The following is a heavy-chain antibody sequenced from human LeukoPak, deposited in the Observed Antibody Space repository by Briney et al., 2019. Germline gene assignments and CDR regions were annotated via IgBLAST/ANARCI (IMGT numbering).Heavy chain of an antibody. CDR1: GDSVSSKNGA. D-gene: IGHD6-19*01. J-gene: IGHJ4*02. CDR2: TYYRSKWYN. CDR3: ARDLGTTGWHTF. Sequence: SQTLSLTCAVSGDSVSSKNGAWNWIRQSPSRGLEWLGRTYYRSKWYNDYAESMEGRMTISQDTSKNQYSLHLNSVTPDDTAVYYCARDLGTTGWHTFWGQGTLATVSS. V-gene: IGHV6-1*01.